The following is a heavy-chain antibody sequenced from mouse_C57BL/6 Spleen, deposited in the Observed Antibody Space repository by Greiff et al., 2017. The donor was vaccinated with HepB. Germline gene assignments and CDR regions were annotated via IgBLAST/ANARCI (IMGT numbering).Heavy chain of an antibody. J-gene: IGHJ2*01. CDR2: ISGGGSYT. Sequence: EVQLLESGGDLVKPGGSLKLSCAASGFTFSSYCMPWVRQTPDKRLEWVATISGGGSYTYYPDSVKGRITIARANAMNTRYLQMSSLKSEDTAMYYCARQRRTGPHYDDWGQGTTLTVSS. CDR1: GFTFSSYC. V-gene: IGHV5-6*01. D-gene: IGHD4-1*01. CDR3: ARQRRTGPHYDD.